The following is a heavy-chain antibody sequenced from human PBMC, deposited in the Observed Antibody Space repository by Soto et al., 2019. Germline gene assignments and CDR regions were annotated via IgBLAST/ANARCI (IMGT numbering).Heavy chain of an antibody. CDR2: ISAYNGNT. D-gene: IGHD3-10*01. V-gene: IGHV1-18*01. CDR1: GYTFTSYG. Sequence: QVQLVQSGAEVKKPGASVKVSCKASGYTFTSYGISWVRQAPGQGREWMGWISAYNGNTNYAQKLQGRVTMTTDTSTSTAYMELRSLRSDDTAVYYCARDLNYYGSVETPKGYYYYGMDVWGQGTTVTVSS. J-gene: IGHJ6*02. CDR3: ARDLNYYGSVETPKGYYYYGMDV.